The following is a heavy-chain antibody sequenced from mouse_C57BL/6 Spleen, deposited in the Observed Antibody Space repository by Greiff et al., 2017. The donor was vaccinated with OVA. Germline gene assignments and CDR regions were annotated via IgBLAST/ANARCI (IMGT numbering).Heavy chain of an antibody. CDR1: GYTFTSYW. V-gene: IGHV1-55*01. CDR3: ARERDGYYSFAY. J-gene: IGHJ3*01. Sequence: QVQLQQPGAELVKPGASVKMSCKASGYTFTSYWITWVKQRPGQGLEWVGDIYPGSGSTNYNEKFKSKATLTVDTSSSTAYMQLSSLTSEDSAVYYYARERDGYYSFAYWGQGTLVTVSA. D-gene: IGHD2-3*01. CDR2: IYPGSGST.